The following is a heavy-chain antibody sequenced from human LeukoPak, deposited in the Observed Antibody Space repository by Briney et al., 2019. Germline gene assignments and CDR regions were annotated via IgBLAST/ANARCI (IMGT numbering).Heavy chain of an antibody. CDR3: ASSVEVAGGRCFDY. CDR1: GYRSSSYW. Sequence: GESLKISCKGSGYRSSSYWIGWVRQMPGKGLEWMGIIYPRDSDTRYSPSFQGQVTISVDKSISTAYLQWSSLEASDTAMYYCASSVEVAGGRCFDYWGQGTLVTVSS. V-gene: IGHV5-51*01. J-gene: IGHJ4*02. CDR2: IYPRDSDT. D-gene: IGHD6-19*01.